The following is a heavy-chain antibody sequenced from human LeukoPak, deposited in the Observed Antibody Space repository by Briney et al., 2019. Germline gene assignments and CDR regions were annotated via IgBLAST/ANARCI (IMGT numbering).Heavy chain of an antibody. D-gene: IGHD6-13*01. CDR3: ARGAGRQQLEQNY. V-gene: IGHV3-7*01. CDR1: GVTMSISC. CDR2: RKEDYSET. J-gene: IGHJ4*02. Sequence: PAGALRLSCVASGVTMSISCIIWVRHPPPTGPEELAIRKEDYSETFYADSVRGRFTISRDNAKNSLYLQMNSLRAEDTAVYYCARGAGRQQLEQNYWGQGNLVTVSS.